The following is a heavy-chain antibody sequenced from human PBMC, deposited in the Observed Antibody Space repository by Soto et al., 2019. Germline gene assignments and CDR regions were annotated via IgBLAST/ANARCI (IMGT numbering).Heavy chain of an antibody. Sequence: QVQLVQSGVEVKKPGASVKVSCKAMGYTFTNYGLSWVRQAPGEGLEWLGWISAYNGHTKYAHKVQDRVTLTTDTSASTASLELRSLRSDDTAVYYCVRGDGGYFDQWGQGTLVLVSS. CDR1: GYTFTNYG. CDR2: ISAYNGHT. V-gene: IGHV1-18*01. CDR3: VRGDGGYFDQ. D-gene: IGHD3-16*01. J-gene: IGHJ4*02.